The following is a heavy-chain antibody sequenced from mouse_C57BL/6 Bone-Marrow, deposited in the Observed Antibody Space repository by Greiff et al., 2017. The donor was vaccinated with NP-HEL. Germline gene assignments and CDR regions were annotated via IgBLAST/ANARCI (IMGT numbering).Heavy chain of an antibody. V-gene: IGHV1-69*01. CDR1: GYTFTSYW. D-gene: IGHD2-1*01. CDR2: IDPSDSYT. CDR3: ASQIYYAAY. J-gene: IGHJ3*01. Sequence: QVQLQQSGAELVMPGASVKLSCKASGYTFTSYWMHWVKQRPGQGLEWIGEIDPSDSYTNYNQKFKGKSTLTVDKSSSTAYMQLSSLTSEDSAVYYCASQIYYAAYWGQGTLVTVSA.